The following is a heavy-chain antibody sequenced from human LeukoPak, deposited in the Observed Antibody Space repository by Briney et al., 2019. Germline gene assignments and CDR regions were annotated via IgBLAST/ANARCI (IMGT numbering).Heavy chain of an antibody. Sequence: GGSLRLSCAASGFTVSSNYMNWVRQAPGKGLEWVSVIYSGGSTYYADSVRGRFTISRDNSKNTLYLQMNSLRAEDTAVYYCARSRIAAAGMPYQFDYWGQGTLVTVSS. CDR3: ARSRIAAAGMPYQFDY. CDR2: IYSGGST. V-gene: IGHV3-66*01. D-gene: IGHD6-13*01. CDR1: GFTVSSNY. J-gene: IGHJ4*02.